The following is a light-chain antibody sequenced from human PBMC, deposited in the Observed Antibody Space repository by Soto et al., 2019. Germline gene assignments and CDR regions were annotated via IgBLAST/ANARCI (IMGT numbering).Light chain of an antibody. J-gene: IGKJ3*01. V-gene: IGKV3-11*01. CDR3: NLRTSRPPFT. Sequence: EILLTQSPATLSLSPGAGATLSCRASQSIGDNLAWYQQRPGQAPRLLIFGSSKRATGVPARFSGSGSGTELPLPTSSLEPEYFAVYYCNLRTSRPPFTCGPGTRVDIK. CDR1: QSIGDN. CDR2: GSS.